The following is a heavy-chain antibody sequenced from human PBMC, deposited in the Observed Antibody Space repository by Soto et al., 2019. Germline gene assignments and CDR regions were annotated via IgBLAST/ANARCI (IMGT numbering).Heavy chain of an antibody. CDR2: IYWDDDK. D-gene: IGHD6-25*01. CDR1: GFSLSTTAVV. J-gene: IGHJ4*03. CDR3: LLFHQRLPCSFDF. V-gene: IGHV2-5*04. Sequence: SGATLVNPTQTLTLTCTFSGFSLSTTAVVVGWIRQPPGQAPEWLALIYWDDDKRYSPSLKSRLTITKDTSKNQVVLTMNNMDIVYAGTYFCLLFHQRLPCSFDFWGQGIPGPR.